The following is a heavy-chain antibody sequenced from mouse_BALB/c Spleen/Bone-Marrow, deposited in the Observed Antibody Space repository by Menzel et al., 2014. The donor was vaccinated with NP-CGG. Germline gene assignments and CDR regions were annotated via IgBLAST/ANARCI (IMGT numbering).Heavy chain of an antibody. D-gene: IGHD1-1*01. CDR2: FYLGNGNI. CDR1: GYTFTDYI. CDR3: ARHFYGTSYFDY. Sequence: QVQLQQSGAELVKPGASVKPSCKASGYTFTDYIIHWVKQRSGQGLEWIGWFYLGNGNIKFSEKFNDKATLTADKSSSTVYMELSRLTSEDSAVYFCARHFYGTSYFDYWGQGATLTVSS. J-gene: IGHJ2*01. V-gene: IGHV1-62-2*01.